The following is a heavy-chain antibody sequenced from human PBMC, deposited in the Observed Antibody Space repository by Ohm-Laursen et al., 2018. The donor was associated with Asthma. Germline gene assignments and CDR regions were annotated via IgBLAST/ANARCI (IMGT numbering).Heavy chain of an antibody. V-gene: IGHV3-11*06. D-gene: IGHD3-22*01. Sequence: SLRLSCSASGFTFSDYYMSWIRQAPGKGLEWVSYISSSSSYTNYADSVKGRFTISRDNAKNSLYLQMNSLRAEDTAVYYCARVEETVVDDPYYFDYWGQGTLVTVSS. CDR1: GFTFSDYY. J-gene: IGHJ4*02. CDR2: ISSSSSYT. CDR3: ARVEETVVDDPYYFDY.